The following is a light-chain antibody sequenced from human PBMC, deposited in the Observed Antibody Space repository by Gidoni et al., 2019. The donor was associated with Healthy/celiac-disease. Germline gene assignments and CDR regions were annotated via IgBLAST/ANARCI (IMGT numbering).Light chain of an antibody. CDR1: QSISSY. Sequence: DIQMTQSPSSLSASVGDRVTITCRASQSISSYLNWYQQKPGKAPKLLIYAASSLQSGVPSRFSGSGSGTDFTLTISSLQPEDFATYYCQQRYSTPPTFXQXTKVEIK. J-gene: IGKJ1*01. CDR2: AAS. V-gene: IGKV1-39*01. CDR3: QQRYSTPPT.